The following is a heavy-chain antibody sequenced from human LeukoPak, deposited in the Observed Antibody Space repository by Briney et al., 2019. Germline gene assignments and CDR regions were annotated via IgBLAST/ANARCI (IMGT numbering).Heavy chain of an antibody. D-gene: IGHD4-17*01. CDR3: AKDQEGMSTVTIGIDY. Sequence: GGSLRLSCASSGFTFSSYSMNWVRQAPGKGLEWVSIIYSGGSTYYADSVRGRFTISRDNSKNTLYLQMNSLRAEDTAVYYCAKDQEGMSTVTIGIDYWGQGTLVTVSP. CDR1: GFTFSSYS. V-gene: IGHV3-66*01. J-gene: IGHJ4*02. CDR2: IYSGGST.